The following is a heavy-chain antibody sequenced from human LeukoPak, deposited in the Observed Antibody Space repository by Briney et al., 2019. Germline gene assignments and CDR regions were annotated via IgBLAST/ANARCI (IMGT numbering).Heavy chain of an antibody. CDR2: INSNNGGT. V-gene: IGHV1-2*02. Sequence: ASVRVSCKASGYTFTGYYMHWVRQAPGQGLEWMGWINSNNGGTNYAQKFQGRVTMTRDTSISTAYMELSRLRSDDTAVYYCARLWQWLVGWYFDLWGRGTLVTVSS. CDR3: ARLWQWLVGWYFDL. D-gene: IGHD6-19*01. J-gene: IGHJ2*01. CDR1: GYTFTGYY.